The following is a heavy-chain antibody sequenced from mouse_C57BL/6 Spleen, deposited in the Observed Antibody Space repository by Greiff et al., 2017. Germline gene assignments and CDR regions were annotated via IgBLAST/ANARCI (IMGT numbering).Heavy chain of an antibody. Sequence: VQLKQSGPELVKPGASVKISCKASGYSFTDYNMNWVKQSHGKSLEWIGVINPNYGTTSYNQKFKGKATMTVDQSSSTAYMQLNSLTSEDAAVYYWARWGITKVVDYYAMDYWGQGTSVTVSS. V-gene: IGHV1-39*01. J-gene: IGHJ4*01. CDR2: INPNYGTT. CDR3: ARWGITKVVDYYAMDY. CDR1: GYSFTDYN. D-gene: IGHD1-1*01.